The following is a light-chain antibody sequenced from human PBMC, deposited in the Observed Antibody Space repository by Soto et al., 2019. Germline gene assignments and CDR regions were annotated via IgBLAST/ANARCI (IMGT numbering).Light chain of an antibody. V-gene: IGKV3-15*01. CDR3: QQYDNWTPT. CDR1: QTISSN. J-gene: IGKJ4*01. Sequence: EILMTQSPATLSVSPGQISTLSCRASQTISSNLAWYQHKPGKAPRLLFYGASNRATGIPARLTGSGSGTELTLTISSMKPEDFEVYSCQQYDNWTPTFGGGTKVDI. CDR2: GAS.